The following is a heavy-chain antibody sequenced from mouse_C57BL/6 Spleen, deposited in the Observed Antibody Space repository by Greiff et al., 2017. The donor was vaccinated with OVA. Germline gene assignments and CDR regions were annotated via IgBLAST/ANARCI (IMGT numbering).Heavy chain of an antibody. Sequence: EVNVVESGGGLVKPGGSLKLSCAASGFTFSSYTMSWVRQTPEKRLEWVATISGGGGNTYYPDSVKGRFTISRDNAKNTLYLQMSSLRSEDTALYYCARPTTVVAHYYAMDYWGQGTSVTVSS. CDR1: GFTFSSYT. D-gene: IGHD1-1*01. CDR3: ARPTTVVAHYYAMDY. CDR2: ISGGGGNT. J-gene: IGHJ4*01. V-gene: IGHV5-9*01.